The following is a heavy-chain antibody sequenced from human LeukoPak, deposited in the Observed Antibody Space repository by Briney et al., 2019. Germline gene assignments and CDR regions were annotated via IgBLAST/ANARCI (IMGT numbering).Heavy chain of an antibody. D-gene: IGHD4-17*01. J-gene: IGHJ4*02. CDR2: ISSSSSCI. CDR1: GFTFSSYS. V-gene: IGHV3-21*01. CDR3: ARDRTTVTTGGDFDY. Sequence: GGSLRLSCAASGFTFSSYSMNWVRQAPGKGLEWVSSISSSSSCIYYADSVKGRFTISRDNAKNSLYLQMNSLRAEDTAVYYCARDRTTVTTGGDFDYWGQGTLVTVSS.